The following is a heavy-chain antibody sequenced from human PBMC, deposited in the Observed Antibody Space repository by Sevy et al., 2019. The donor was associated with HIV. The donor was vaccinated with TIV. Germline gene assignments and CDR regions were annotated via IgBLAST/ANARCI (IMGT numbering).Heavy chain of an antibody. Sequence: GGSLILSCAASGFTFSSYGMHWVRQAPGKGLEWVAFIWYDGTDKYYADSVKGRFTISRDNSKNTLYLQMNSLRAEDTAVYYCASDILTGSDYWGQGTLVTVSS. CDR1: GFTFSSYG. CDR3: ASDILTGSDY. CDR2: IWYDGTDK. V-gene: IGHV3-30*02. J-gene: IGHJ4*02. D-gene: IGHD3-9*01.